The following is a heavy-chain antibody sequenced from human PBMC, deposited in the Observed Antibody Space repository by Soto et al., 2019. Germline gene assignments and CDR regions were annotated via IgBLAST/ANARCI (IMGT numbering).Heavy chain of an antibody. CDR3: AKERAYCGGDCPTEHDY. D-gene: IGHD2-21*02. CDR2: ISYDGSNK. J-gene: IGHJ4*02. CDR1: GFTFSSYG. V-gene: IGHV3-30*18. Sequence: QVQLVESGGGVVQPGRSLRLSCAASGFTFSSYGMHWVRQAPGKGLEWVAVISYDGSNKYYADSVKGRFTISRDNSKNTLYLQMNSLRAEDTAVYYCAKERAYCGGDCPTEHDYWGQGTLVTVSS.